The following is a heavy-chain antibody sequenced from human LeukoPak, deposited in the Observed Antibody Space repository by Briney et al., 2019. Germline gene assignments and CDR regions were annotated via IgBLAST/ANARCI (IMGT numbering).Heavy chain of an antibody. CDR2: ISYSGST. CDR3: ARDPTTVTKGFDI. Sequence: PSETLSLTCTVSGGSISNHYWTWIRQPPGKGLEWIGYISYSGSTNYNPSLRSRVTKSIDTSNNQISLRLSPVTAADTAVYYCARDPTTVTKGFDIWGLGTMVTVSP. D-gene: IGHD4-17*01. CDR1: GGSISNHY. V-gene: IGHV4-59*11. J-gene: IGHJ3*02.